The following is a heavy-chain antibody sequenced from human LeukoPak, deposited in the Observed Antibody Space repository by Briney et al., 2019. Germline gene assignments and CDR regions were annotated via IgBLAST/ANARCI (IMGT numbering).Heavy chain of an antibody. Sequence: GRCLRLSCAASGFTFSSYAMHWVRQAPGKGLEWVAVISYDGSNKYYADSVKGRFTISRDNSKNTLYLQMNSLRAEDTAVYYCARDGYYYDSSGYYYIDYWGQGTLVTVSS. V-gene: IGHV3-30-3*01. CDR3: ARDGYYYDSSGYYYIDY. J-gene: IGHJ4*02. CDR2: ISYDGSNK. D-gene: IGHD3-22*01. CDR1: GFTFSSYA.